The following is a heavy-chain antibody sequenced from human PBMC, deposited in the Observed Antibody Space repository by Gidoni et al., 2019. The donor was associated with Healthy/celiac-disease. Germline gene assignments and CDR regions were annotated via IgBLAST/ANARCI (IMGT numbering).Heavy chain of an antibody. CDR3: SRGLYYDILTGYNNWFDP. V-gene: IGHV4-38-2*01. CDR2: RYHGGST. Sequence: QVQLQESGPGLVKPSETLSLTCAVSGYSISSGYYWGWIRQPPGKGLEWIGFRYHGGSTYYNPSLKSRVTISVDTSKNQFSLKLSSVTAADTAVYYCSRGLYYDILTGYNNWFDPWGQGTLVTVSS. CDR1: GYSISSGYY. J-gene: IGHJ5*02. D-gene: IGHD3-9*01.